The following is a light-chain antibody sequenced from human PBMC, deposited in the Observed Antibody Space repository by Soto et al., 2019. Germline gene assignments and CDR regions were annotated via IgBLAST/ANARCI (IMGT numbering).Light chain of an antibody. CDR3: QQYYGAPLT. J-gene: IGKJ1*01. CDR1: QSVLSSSNNKNY. CDR2: WAS. Sequence: DIVMTQSPDSLAVSLGERATINCKSSQSVLSSSNNKNYLGWYQQKPGQAPKLLISWASTRESGVPDRFSGSASGTDFTLTISSLQAEDVAVYYCQQYYGAPLTFGQGTKVEIK. V-gene: IGKV4-1*01.